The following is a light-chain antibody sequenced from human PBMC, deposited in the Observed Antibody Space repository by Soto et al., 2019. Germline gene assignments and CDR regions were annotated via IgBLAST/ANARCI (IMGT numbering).Light chain of an antibody. J-gene: IGKJ1*01. CDR2: GAC. CDR3: QQDYNLAWT. CDR1: QSVSSSY. Sequence: EIVVTQSPVTLSLSPGERTTLSCRVSQSVSSSYLSRYQQKTGQAPRLLIYGACTRATGIPARFSDGGSGTDLTLTSRSLQPEDFAVYYCQQDYNLAWTFGQGTKVEIK. V-gene: IGKV3D-7*01.